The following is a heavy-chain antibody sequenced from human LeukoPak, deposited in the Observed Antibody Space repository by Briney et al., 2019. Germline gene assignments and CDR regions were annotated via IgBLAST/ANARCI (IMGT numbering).Heavy chain of an antibody. V-gene: IGHV3-21*01. CDR3: ARDAIIGGILV. CDR2: ITSIGGYI. CDR1: GFTFSSYT. J-gene: IGHJ4*02. Sequence: GGSLRLSCAASGFTFSSYTMNWVRQAPGKGLEWVASITSIGGYIYYADSVKGRFTISRDNAKNSLYLQMNSLRAEDTAGYYCARDAIIGGILVWGQGTLVTVSS. D-gene: IGHD3-16*02.